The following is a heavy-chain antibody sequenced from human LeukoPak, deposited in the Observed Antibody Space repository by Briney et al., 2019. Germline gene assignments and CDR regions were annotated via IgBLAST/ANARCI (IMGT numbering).Heavy chain of an antibody. V-gene: IGHV1-2*02. Sequence: AASVKVSCKASGYTFTSYYIQWVRQAPGQGLEWMGWISPDSGGTNYAQRFHGRVTMTRDTSISTAYLEESRLRFDDTAVYYCAKGLTTCHYSWSSSRGSMDVWGRGTTVTVSS. J-gene: IGHJ6*03. CDR3: AKGLTTCHYSWSSSRGSMDV. D-gene: IGHD3-3*01. CDR1: GYTFTSYY. CDR2: ISPDSGGT.